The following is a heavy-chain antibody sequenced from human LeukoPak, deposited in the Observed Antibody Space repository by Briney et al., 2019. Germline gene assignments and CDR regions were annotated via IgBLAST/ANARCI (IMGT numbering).Heavy chain of an antibody. CDR2: INHSGST. CDR3: ARVGGYYDSSGYPYDKDKYSFDY. CDR1: GGSFSGYY. V-gene: IGHV4-34*01. Sequence: PSETLSLTCAVYGGSFSGYYWSWIRQPPGKGLEWIGEINHSGSTNYNPSLKSRVTISVDTSKNQFSLKLSSVTAADTAVYYCARVGGYYDSSGYPYDKDKYSFDYWGQGTLVTVSS. J-gene: IGHJ4*02. D-gene: IGHD3-22*01.